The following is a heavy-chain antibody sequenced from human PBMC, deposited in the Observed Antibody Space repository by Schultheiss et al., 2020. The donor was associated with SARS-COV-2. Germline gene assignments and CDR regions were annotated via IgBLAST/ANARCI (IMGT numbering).Heavy chain of an antibody. Sequence: ASVKVSCKASGYTFTSYYMHWVRQAPGQGLEWMGIINPSGGSTSYAQKFQGRVTMTTDTSTSTAYMELRSLRSDDTAVYYCARDPPRLRYFDGDYGMDVWGQGTTVTVSS. CDR2: INPSGGST. CDR1: GYTFTSYY. CDR3: ARDPPRLRYFDGDYGMDV. V-gene: IGHV1-46*01. D-gene: IGHD3-9*01. J-gene: IGHJ6*02.